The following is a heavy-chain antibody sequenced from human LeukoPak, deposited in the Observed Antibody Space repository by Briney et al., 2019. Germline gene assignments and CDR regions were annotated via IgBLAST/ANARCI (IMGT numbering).Heavy chain of an antibody. CDR3: ARAVGGYCSSTSCNLADY. CDR2: ISSSSSTI. V-gene: IGHV3-48*01. Sequence: AGGSLRLSCAASGFTFSSYSMNWVRQAPGKGLEWVSYISSSSSTIYYADSVKGRFTISRDNAKNSLYLQMNSLRAEDTAVYYCARAVGGYCSSTSCNLADYWGQGTLVTVSS. D-gene: IGHD2-2*01. CDR1: GFTFSSYS. J-gene: IGHJ4*02.